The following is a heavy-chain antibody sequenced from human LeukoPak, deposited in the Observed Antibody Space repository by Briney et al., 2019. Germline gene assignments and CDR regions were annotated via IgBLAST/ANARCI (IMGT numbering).Heavy chain of an antibody. V-gene: IGHV3-30*18. CDR1: GFTFSSYG. J-gene: IGHJ2*01. D-gene: IGHD3-3*02. CDR3: AKDLSGYFDL. Sequence: GGSLRLSCAASGFTFSSYGMHWVRQAPGKGLEWVAVISYDGSNKCYADSVKGRFTISRDNSKNTLYLQMNSLRAEDTAVYYCAKDLSGYFDLWGRGTLVTVSS. CDR2: ISYDGSNK.